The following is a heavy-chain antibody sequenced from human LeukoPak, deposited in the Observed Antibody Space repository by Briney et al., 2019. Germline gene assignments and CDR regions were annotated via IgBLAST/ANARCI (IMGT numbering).Heavy chain of an antibody. J-gene: IGHJ4*02. Sequence: PGGSLRPSCVASGFTFSSYSMNWVRQAPGKGLEWVSSISSSSSTYIYYADSVKGRFTISRDNAKNSLYLQMNSLRVEDTAVYYCARDMSSGWYSNFDYWGQGTLVTVSS. CDR2: ISSSSSTYI. V-gene: IGHV3-21*01. CDR1: GFTFSSYS. D-gene: IGHD6-19*01. CDR3: ARDMSSGWYSNFDY.